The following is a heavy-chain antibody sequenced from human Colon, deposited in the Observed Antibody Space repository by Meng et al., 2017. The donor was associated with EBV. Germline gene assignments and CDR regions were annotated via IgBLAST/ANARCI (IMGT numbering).Heavy chain of an antibody. J-gene: IGHJ4*02. Sequence: GQLQGSGPGLLKPSQTLSLTCAVSGGSISSVYGWTWVLQPPGKGMEWIGEIYHSGSTNYNPSLKSRVTISVDKSKNQFSLKLTSVTAADTAVYYCARGGYYSFDYWGQRTLVTVSS. CDR1: GGSISSVYG. V-gene: IGHV4-4*02. CDR3: ARGGYYSFDY. D-gene: IGHD5-18*01. CDR2: IYHSGST.